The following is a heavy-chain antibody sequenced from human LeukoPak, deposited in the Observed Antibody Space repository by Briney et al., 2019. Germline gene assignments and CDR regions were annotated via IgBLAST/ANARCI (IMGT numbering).Heavy chain of an antibody. D-gene: IGHD3-10*01. J-gene: IGHJ4*02. Sequence: GGSLRLSCEASGFTFSDCYMDWVRQAPGKGLEWVGRIKHKTNSYTTDYATSVRGRFTISRDDSKSSLYLQMNSLKTEDTAVYCCAREWYGRDDYWGQGTLVTVSS. CDR3: AREWYGRDDY. CDR2: IKHKTNSYTT. CDR1: GFTFSDCY. V-gene: IGHV3-72*01.